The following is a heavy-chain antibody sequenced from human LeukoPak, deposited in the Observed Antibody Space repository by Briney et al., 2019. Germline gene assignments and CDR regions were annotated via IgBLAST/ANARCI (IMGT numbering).Heavy chain of an antibody. Sequence: GSSVPVSCQASGYTFTNYYMHWVRQAPGQGLGGMGIINPSGCSTSFAQKFQGRVTMTREMSTSTVYMELSSLRSEDTAVYYCAREVGDYSNYYCWFDPWGQGTLVSVSS. CDR1: GYTFTNYY. CDR3: AREVGDYSNYYCWFDP. V-gene: IGHV1-46*01. D-gene: IGHD4-11*01. J-gene: IGHJ5*02. CDR2: INPSGCST.